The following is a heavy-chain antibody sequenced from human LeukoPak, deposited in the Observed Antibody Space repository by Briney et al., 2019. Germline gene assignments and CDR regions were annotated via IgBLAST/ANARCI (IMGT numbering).Heavy chain of an antibody. D-gene: IGHD1-26*01. CDR3: ARVSGGSYYGDFDY. J-gene: IGHJ4*02. CDR2: INWNGAST. V-gene: IGHV3-20*01. CDR1: GFTFSSYA. Sequence: GALRLSCAGSGFTFSSYAMSWVRQAPGKGLEWVSGINWNGASTGYGDSVKGRFTISRDNAKNSLYLQMNSLRADDTALYLCARVSGGSYYGDFDYWGQGTLVTVSS.